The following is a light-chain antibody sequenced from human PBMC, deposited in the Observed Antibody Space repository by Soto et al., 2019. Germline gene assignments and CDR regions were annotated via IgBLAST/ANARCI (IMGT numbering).Light chain of an antibody. J-gene: IGLJ3*02. CDR1: SGHSSYA. CDR3: QTWGTGILV. CDR2: LNSDGSH. V-gene: IGLV4-69*01. Sequence: QSVLTQSPSASASPGASVKLTCTLSSGHSSYAIAWHQQQPEKGPRYLMKLNSDGSHSKGDGIPDRFSGSSSGAERYLTISSLQSEDEADYYCQTWGTGILVFGGGTKVTVL.